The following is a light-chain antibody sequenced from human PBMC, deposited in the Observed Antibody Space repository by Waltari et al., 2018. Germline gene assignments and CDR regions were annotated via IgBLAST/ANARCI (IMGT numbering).Light chain of an antibody. CDR3: SSYTSSSTWV. CDR2: EVS. J-gene: IGLJ3*02. V-gene: IGLV2-14*01. CDR1: SSDVGVYNY. Sequence: QSALTQPASVSGSPGQSCTISCTGTSSDVGVYNYVSWYQQHPGKAPKLMIYEVSNRPSGVSNRFSGSKSGNTASLTISGLQAEDEADYDCSSYTSSSTWVFGGGTKLTVL.